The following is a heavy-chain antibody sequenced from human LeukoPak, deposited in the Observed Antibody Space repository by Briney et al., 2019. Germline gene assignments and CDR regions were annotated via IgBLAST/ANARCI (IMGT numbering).Heavy chain of an antibody. V-gene: IGHV3-21*01. D-gene: IGHD3-16*02. J-gene: IGHJ3*02. Sequence: GGSLRLSCAASGFTFSSYSMNWVRQAPGKGLEWVSSISSSSSYIYYADSVKGRFTISRDNAKNSLYLQMNSLRAEDTAVYYCARFMITFGGVIVVAFDIWGQGTMVTVSS. CDR2: ISSSSSYI. CDR1: GFTFSSYS. CDR3: ARFMITFGGVIVVAFDI.